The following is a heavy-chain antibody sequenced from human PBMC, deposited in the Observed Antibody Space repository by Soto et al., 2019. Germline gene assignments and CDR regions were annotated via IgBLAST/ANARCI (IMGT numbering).Heavy chain of an antibody. D-gene: IGHD2-15*01. J-gene: IGHJ6*02. Sequence: QVQLVQSGAEVKKPGSSVKVSCKASGGTFSSYAISWVRQAPGQGLEWMGGIIPIFRTADYAQKFQGRVTIPAEESTSTAYRELSSLRSEVTAVYYCAIVETQRYYYGMDVWGQGTTVTVSS. V-gene: IGHV1-69*12. CDR3: AIVETQRYYYGMDV. CDR1: GGTFSSYA. CDR2: IIPIFRTA.